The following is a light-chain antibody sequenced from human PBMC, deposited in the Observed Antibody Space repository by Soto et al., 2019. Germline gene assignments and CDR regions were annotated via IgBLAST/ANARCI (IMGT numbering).Light chain of an antibody. CDR1: SSDVGGHNY. V-gene: IGLV2-14*01. J-gene: IGLJ1*01. CDR3: NSYTSSSTLYV. CDR2: EVS. Sequence: HSILTQPASVSGSPGQSITISCTGTSSDVGGHNYVSWYQQHPGKAPKLMIYEVSNRPSGVSNRFSGSKSGNTASLTISGLQAEDEADYYCNSYTSSSTLYVFGTGTKLTVL.